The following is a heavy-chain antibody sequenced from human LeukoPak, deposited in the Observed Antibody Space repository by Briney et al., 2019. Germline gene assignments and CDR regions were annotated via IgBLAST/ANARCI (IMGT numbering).Heavy chain of an antibody. V-gene: IGHV1-69*01. CDR3: ARDRRVGATHNWFDP. Sequence: SVRVSCKASGGTFSSYAISWVRQAPGQGLEWMGGIIPIFGTANYAQKFQGRVTITADESTSTAYMELSSLRSEGTAVYYCARDRRVGATHNWFDPWGQGTLVTVSS. CDR1: GGTFSSYA. J-gene: IGHJ5*02. CDR2: IIPIFGTA. D-gene: IGHD1-26*01.